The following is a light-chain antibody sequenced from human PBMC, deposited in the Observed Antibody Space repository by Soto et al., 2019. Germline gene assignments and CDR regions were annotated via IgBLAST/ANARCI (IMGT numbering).Light chain of an antibody. J-gene: IGKJ2*01. CDR3: QQYDTSARYI. V-gene: IGKV3-20*01. CDR1: QDLNTRY. CDR2: ATS. Sequence: IVLTQSPGTLSLSPGERATLSCRASQDLNTRYSAWYQQKRGQPPSLLLFATSTRASGIPDRFSGSGSGRDVTLTISRLEPEDSAVYFCQQYDTSARYIFGQGTSLDIK.